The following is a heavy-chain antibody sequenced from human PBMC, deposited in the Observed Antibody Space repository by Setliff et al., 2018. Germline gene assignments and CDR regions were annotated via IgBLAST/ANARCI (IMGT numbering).Heavy chain of an antibody. Sequence: SETLSLTCSVSVASISSGAYYWTWIRQPAGRGLEWMGRIHTSGSTNYNPSLKSRVTISVDTSKNQFSLKLSSVTAADTAVYYCARDVEVGGWYFDLWGHGTLVTVSS. D-gene: IGHD1-26*01. V-gene: IGHV4-61*02. CDR1: VASISSGAYY. J-gene: IGHJ2*01. CDR3: ARDVEVGGWYFDL. CDR2: IHTSGST.